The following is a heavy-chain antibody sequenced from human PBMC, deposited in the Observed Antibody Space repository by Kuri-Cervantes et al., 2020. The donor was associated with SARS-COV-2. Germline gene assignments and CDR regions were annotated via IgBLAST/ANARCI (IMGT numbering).Heavy chain of an antibody. D-gene: IGHD3-3*02. CDR2: IYESGDT. Sequence: SETLSLTCTVSGASISSSTYYWGWIRQSPGRGLEWIGSIYESGDTYYSSSLKSRLSLSVDTSMNQFSLRFTSVTAADTAIYYSARHYAFDDFHKWGQGTQVTVSS. CDR1: GASISSSTYY. V-gene: IGHV4-39*01. J-gene: IGHJ1*01. CDR3: ARHYAFDDFHK.